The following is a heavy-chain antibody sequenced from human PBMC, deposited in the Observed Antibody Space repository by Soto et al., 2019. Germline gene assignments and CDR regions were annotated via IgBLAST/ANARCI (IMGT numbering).Heavy chain of an antibody. J-gene: IGHJ4*02. V-gene: IGHV6-1*01. Sequence: PSQTLSLTCAISGDSVSSNSVAWNWIRQSPSRGLEWLGRTYYRSKWYNDYAVSVKSRISINADTSKNQFSLQLNSVTPEDTAVYYCARHWGYSFDYWGQGTLVTVSS. CDR3: ARHWGYSFDY. CDR1: GDSVSSNSVA. D-gene: IGHD7-27*01. CDR2: TYYRSKWYN.